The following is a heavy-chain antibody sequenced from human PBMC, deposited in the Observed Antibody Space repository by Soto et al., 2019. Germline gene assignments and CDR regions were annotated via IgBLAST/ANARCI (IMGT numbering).Heavy chain of an antibody. CDR1: GGSISSYY. D-gene: IGHD3-16*02. CDR3: GREKYDYIWGSYRTEYYYMDV. J-gene: IGHJ6*03. Sequence: SETLSLTCTVSGGSISSYYWSWIRQPPGKGLEWIGYIYYSGSTNYNPSLKSRVTISVDTSKNQFSLKLSSVTAADTAVYYCGREKYDYIWGSYRTEYYYMDVWGKGTTVTVSS. V-gene: IGHV4-59*01. CDR2: IYYSGST.